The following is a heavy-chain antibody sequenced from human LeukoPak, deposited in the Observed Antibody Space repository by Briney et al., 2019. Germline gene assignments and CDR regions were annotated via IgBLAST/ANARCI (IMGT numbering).Heavy chain of an antibody. CDR2: IYTSGST. V-gene: IGHV4-61*02. Sequence: SGTLSLTCAVSGGSISSGSYYWSWIRQPAGKGLEWIGRIYTSGSTNYNPSLKSRVTISVDTSKNQFSLKLSSVTAADTAVYYCARDVKSKIAVSVLHAVDIWGQGTMVTVSS. J-gene: IGHJ3*02. CDR1: GGSISSGSYY. CDR3: ARDVKSKIAVSVLHAVDI. D-gene: IGHD6-19*01.